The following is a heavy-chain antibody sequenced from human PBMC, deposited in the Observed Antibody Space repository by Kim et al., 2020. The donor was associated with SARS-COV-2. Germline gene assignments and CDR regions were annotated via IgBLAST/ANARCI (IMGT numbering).Heavy chain of an antibody. CDR3: ARHFGISSSLGGQWYYYYGMDV. V-gene: IGHV5-10-1*01. J-gene: IGHJ6*02. D-gene: IGHD3-3*02. CDR1: GYSFTSYW. CDR2: IDPSDSYT. Sequence: GESLKISCKGSGYSFTSYWISWVRQMPGKGLEWMGRIDPSDSYTNYSPSFQGHVTISADKSISTAYLQWSSLKASDTAMYYCARHFGISSSLGGQWYYYYGMDVWGQGTTVTVSS.